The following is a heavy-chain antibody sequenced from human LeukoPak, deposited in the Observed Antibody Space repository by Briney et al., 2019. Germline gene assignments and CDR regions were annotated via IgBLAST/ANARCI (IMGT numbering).Heavy chain of an antibody. Sequence: GGSLRLSCAASGFXFSTFAITWVRQGPGKGLEWVSSIDGSGAGTYSADSVKGRFSISRDNSKNTLYLQMNSLRAEDTAVYYCAKTPCGGDCYSYAFDIWGQGTMVTVSS. CDR1: GFXFSTFA. D-gene: IGHD2-21*02. CDR3: AKTPCGGDCYSYAFDI. V-gene: IGHV3-23*01. J-gene: IGHJ3*02. CDR2: IDGSGAGT.